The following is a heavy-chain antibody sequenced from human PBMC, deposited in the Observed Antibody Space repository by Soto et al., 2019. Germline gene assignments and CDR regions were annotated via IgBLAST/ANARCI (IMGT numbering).Heavy chain of an antibody. D-gene: IGHD5-18*01. CDR1: GGTFRSHA. Sequence: QVQLVQSGAEVKKPGSSVRVSCKASGGTFRSHAISWMRQAPGQGLEWIGGNVPIAGAANYAQKFEGRVTITADESTSTAYTELSSLTAEDTAIYYCVRDRSYDDSAYFGGLDSWCQGTLVTVSS. V-gene: IGHV1-69*01. CDR2: NVPIAGAA. CDR3: VRDRSYDDSAYFGGLDS. J-gene: IGHJ4*02.